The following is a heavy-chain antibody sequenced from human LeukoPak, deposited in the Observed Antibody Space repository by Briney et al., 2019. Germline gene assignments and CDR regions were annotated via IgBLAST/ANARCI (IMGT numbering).Heavy chain of an antibody. CDR3: ARDGNSHYYYYGMDV. Sequence: SVKVSCKASGGTFSSYAISWVRQAPGQGLEWMGRIIPILGIANYAQKFQGRVTITADKSTSTAYMELSSLRSEDTAVHYCARDGNSHYYYYGMDVWGQGTTVTVSS. D-gene: IGHD1/OR15-1a*01. V-gene: IGHV1-69*04. J-gene: IGHJ6*02. CDR1: GGTFSSYA. CDR2: IIPILGIA.